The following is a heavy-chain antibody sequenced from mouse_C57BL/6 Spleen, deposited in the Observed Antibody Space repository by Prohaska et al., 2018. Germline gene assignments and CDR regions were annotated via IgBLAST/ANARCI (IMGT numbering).Heavy chain of an antibody. D-gene: IGHD4-1*01. CDR3: ASPNWDWYFDV. V-gene: IGHV4-1*01. CDR1: GIDFSRYW. J-gene: IGHJ1*03. Sequence: EVKLLQSGGGLVQPGGSLKLSCAASGIDFSRYWMIWVRRAPGKGLEWIGEINPDSSTINYAPSLKDKFIISRDNAKNTLYLQMSKVRSEDTALYYCASPNWDWYFDVWGTGTTVTVSS. CDR2: INPDSSTI.